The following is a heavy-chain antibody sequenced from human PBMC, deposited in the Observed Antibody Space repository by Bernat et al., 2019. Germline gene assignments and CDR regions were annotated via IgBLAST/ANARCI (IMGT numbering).Heavy chain of an antibody. CDR1: GFTFSSYD. J-gene: IGHJ3*02. CDR3: ARAADYGDYVSNHWAFDI. CDR2: IGTAGDT. Sequence: EVQLVESGGGLVQPGGSLRLSCAASGFTFSSYDMHWVRQATGKGLEWVSAIGTAGDTYYPGSMKGRFTISRENAKNSLYLQMNSLRAGDTAVYYCARAADYGDYVSNHWAFDIWGQGTMVTVSS. D-gene: IGHD4-17*01. V-gene: IGHV3-13*01.